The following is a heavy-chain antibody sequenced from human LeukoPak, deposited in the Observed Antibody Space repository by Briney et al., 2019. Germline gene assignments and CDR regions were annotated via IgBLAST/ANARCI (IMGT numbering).Heavy chain of an antibody. J-gene: IGHJ6*03. V-gene: IGHV4-39*07. CDR3: ARVEMATRGGYYYYYMDV. D-gene: IGHD5-24*01. CDR1: GGSISSSTYY. Sequence: SETLSLTCSVSGGSISSSTYYWGWIRQPPGKGLEWIATINYSGTTHYNPSLKSRVTISADTSKNQFSLKLSSVTAADTAVYYCARVEMATRGGYYYYYMDVWGKGTTVTISS. CDR2: INYSGTT.